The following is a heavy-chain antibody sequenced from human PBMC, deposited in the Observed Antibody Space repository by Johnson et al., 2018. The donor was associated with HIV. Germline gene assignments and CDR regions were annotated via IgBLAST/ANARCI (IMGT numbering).Heavy chain of an antibody. CDR3: ARGGSSSWYGSKYYAFDI. CDR1: RFTFSSYA. D-gene: IGHD6-13*01. V-gene: IGHV3-30*14. CDR2: ISYDASNK. Sequence: QVQLVESGGGVVQPGRSLRLSCAASRFTFSSYAMHWVRQAPGKGLEWVALISYDASNKYYADSVKGRFTISRDNSKNTMYLQMNSLRAEDTAVYYCARGGSSSWYGSKYYAFDIWGQGTMVTVSS. J-gene: IGHJ3*02.